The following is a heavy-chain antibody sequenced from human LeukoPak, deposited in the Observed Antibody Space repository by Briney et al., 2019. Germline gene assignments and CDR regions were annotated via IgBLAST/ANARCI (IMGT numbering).Heavy chain of an antibody. CDR1: GFTFSSYA. CDR3: AKDPYYYGSGSYYNEPQVS. J-gene: IGHJ5*02. CDR2: ISGSGGST. Sequence: GGSLRLSCAASGFTFSSYAMSWVRQAPGKGLEWVSAISGSGGSTYYADSVKGRFTIFRDNSKNTLYLQMNSLRAEDTAVYYCAKDPYYYGSGSYYNEPQVSWGQGTLVTVSS. D-gene: IGHD3-10*01. V-gene: IGHV3-23*01.